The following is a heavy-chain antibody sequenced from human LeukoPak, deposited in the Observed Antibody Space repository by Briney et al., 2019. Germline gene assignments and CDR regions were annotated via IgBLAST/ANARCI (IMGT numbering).Heavy chain of an antibody. J-gene: IGHJ4*02. CDR2: ISYDGSNK. CDR3: ARGGSIAARQIGY. V-gene: IGHV3-30*01. Sequence: GGSLRLSCAASGFTFSSYAMHWVRQAPGKGLEWVAVISYDGSNKYYADSVKGRFTISRDNSKNTLYLQMNSLRAEDTAVYYCARGGSIAARQIGYWGQGTLVTVSS. CDR1: GFTFSSYA. D-gene: IGHD6-6*01.